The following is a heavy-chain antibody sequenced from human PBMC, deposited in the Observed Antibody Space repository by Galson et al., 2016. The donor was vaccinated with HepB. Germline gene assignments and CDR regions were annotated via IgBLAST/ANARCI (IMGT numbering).Heavy chain of an antibody. CDR3: ARGGSYGDYDFLDY. D-gene: IGHD4-17*01. J-gene: IGHJ4*02. CDR2: IWFDGGLK. CDR1: GFTFESHV. Sequence: SLRLSCAASGFTFESHVMHWVRQTPGKGLEWVAVIWFDGGLKYYTDFVTGRFAISSDNSEKTVSLHLSSLRAEDTGVYFCARGGSYGDYDFLDYWGPGTLVAVSS. V-gene: IGHV3-33*08.